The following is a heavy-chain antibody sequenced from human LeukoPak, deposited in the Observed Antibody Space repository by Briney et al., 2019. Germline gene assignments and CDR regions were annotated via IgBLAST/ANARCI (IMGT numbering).Heavy chain of an antibody. CDR3: ARGLPRITIFGVVTHNWFDP. CDR2: INHSGST. J-gene: IGHJ5*02. D-gene: IGHD3-3*01. V-gene: IGHV4-34*01. Sequence: GSLRLSCAASGFTFSSYAMHWIRQPPGKGLEWIGEINHSGSTNYNPSLKSRVTISVDTSKNQFSLKLSSVTAADTAVYYCARGLPRITIFGVVTHNWFDPWGQGTLVTVSS. CDR1: GFTFSSYA.